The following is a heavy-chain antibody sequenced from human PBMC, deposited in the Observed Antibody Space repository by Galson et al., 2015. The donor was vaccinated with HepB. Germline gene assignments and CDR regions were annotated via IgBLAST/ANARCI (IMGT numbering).Heavy chain of an antibody. CDR3: ARVVTPYSSDAFDI. D-gene: IGHD6-13*01. V-gene: IGHV1-18*01. CDR1: TYMFASPG. CDR2: FSSYDGDS. Sequence: SVKVSCKASTYMFASPGIGWVRQAPGQGLEWMGGFSSYDGDSDFIQKFQGRVTVTADTSTTTVYMELRRLTSDDTAVYYCARVVTPYSSDAFDIWGQGTMVTVSP. J-gene: IGHJ3*02.